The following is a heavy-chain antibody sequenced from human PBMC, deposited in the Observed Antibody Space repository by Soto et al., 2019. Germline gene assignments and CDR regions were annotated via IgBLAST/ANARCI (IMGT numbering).Heavy chain of an antibody. Sequence: QTGGSLRLSCAASGFTFSSYWMHWVRQAPGKGLVWVSRMNSDGSSITYADSVKGRFTISRDSAKNTMYLQVHSLRAEDTAVYYCAREIATTGLYYFDYWGQGTLVTVSS. V-gene: IGHV3-74*01. D-gene: IGHD6-13*01. CDR1: GFTFSSYW. CDR3: AREIATTGLYYFDY. CDR2: MNSDGSSI. J-gene: IGHJ4*02.